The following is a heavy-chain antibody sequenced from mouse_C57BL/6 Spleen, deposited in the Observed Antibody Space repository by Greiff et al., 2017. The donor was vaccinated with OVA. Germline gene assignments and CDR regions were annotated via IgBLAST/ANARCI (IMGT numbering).Heavy chain of an antibody. CDR2: IYPGSGST. J-gene: IGHJ2*01. Sequence: QVQLQQSGAELVKPGASVKMSCKASGYTFTSYWITWVKQRPGQGLEWIGDIYPGSGSTNYNEKFKSKATLTVDTSSSTAYMQLSSLTSEDSAVYYCARRAYYDYDVAYFDYWGQGTTLTVSS. CDR3: ARRAYYDYDVAYFDY. V-gene: IGHV1-55*01. CDR1: GYTFTSYW. D-gene: IGHD2-4*01.